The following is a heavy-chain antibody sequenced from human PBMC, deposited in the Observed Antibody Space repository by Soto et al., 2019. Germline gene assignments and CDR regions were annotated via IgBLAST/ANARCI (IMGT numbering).Heavy chain of an antibody. CDR1: GGSISSSSYY. Sequence: SETLSLTCTVSGGSISSSSYYWGWIRQPPGKGLEWIGSIYYSGSTYYNPSLKSRVTISVDTSKNQFSLKLSSVTAADTAVYYCAGNTYYDFWSGYYFDYWGQGTLVTVSS. CDR2: IYYSGST. J-gene: IGHJ4*02. D-gene: IGHD3-3*01. CDR3: AGNTYYDFWSGYYFDY. V-gene: IGHV4-39*01.